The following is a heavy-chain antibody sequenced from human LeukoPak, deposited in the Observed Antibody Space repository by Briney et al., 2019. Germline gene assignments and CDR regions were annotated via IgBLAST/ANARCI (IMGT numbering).Heavy chain of an antibody. V-gene: IGHV3-48*03. CDR3: ARDPDPSDSSGD. CDR1: GFTFSSYE. D-gene: IGHD3-22*01. CDR2: ISKSGSNI. J-gene: IGHJ4*02. Sequence: GGSLRLSCVASGFTFSSYEMNWVRQAPGKGLEWVSYISKSGSNIYYADSVKGRFTISRDNAKNSLYLQMNSLRPEDTAVYYCARDPDPSDSSGDWGQGTLVTASS.